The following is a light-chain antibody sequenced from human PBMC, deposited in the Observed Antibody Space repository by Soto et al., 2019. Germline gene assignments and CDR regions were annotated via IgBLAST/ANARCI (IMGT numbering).Light chain of an antibody. V-gene: IGKV3-20*01. J-gene: IGKJ1*01. CDR1: QSVSYN. CDR2: GAS. Sequence: EIVLTPSPATLCLSPGERATLSCRASQSVSYNLAWYQQKPGQAPRLLIHGASNRATGIPDRFSGSGSGTDFTLTIGRLEPEDFAVYYCQQYLITPWTFGQGTKVDIK. CDR3: QQYLITPWT.